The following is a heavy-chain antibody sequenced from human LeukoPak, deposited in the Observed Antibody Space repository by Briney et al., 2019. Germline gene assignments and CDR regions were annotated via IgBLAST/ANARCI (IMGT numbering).Heavy chain of an antibody. CDR2: IKQDGSQK. J-gene: IGHJ4*02. Sequence: PGGSLRLSCAASGFTFSRYWMSWVRQAPGKGLEWVANIKQDGSQKYDVDSVEGRFTISRDNANNLVYLQMNSLRAEDTAVYYCSRESFAARWDWGQGTLVTVSS. CDR1: GFTFSRYW. CDR3: SRESFAARWD. V-gene: IGHV3-7*01. D-gene: IGHD6-6*01.